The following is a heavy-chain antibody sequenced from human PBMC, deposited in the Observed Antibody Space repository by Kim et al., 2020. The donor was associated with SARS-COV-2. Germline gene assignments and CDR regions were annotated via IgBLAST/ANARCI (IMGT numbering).Heavy chain of an antibody. CDR2: IIPISATL. J-gene: IGHJ3*02. Sequence: SVKVSCKASGGNFIHYDFNWVRQAPGQGLEWMGRIIPISATLNYAQKFQGRLTITADESTNTVYMELSNLRSEDTALYYCARENDDGVVFYALDIWGQGTIVIVSS. V-gene: IGHV1-69*13. CDR1: GGNFIHYD. CDR3: ARENDDGVVFYALDI. D-gene: IGHD2-21*01.